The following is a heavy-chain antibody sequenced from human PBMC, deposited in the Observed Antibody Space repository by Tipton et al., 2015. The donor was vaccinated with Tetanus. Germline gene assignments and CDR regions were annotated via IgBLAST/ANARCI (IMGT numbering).Heavy chain of an antibody. Sequence: TLSLTCAVSGGSLSGFYWSWIRQPPGKGLEWTGEINHSGSTNYNPSLQSRITMSFDKSKNQFSLRLTSVTAADTAIYYCVRSQIAVARYFDLWGRGTLVTVSS. V-gene: IGHV4-34*01. D-gene: IGHD6-19*01. J-gene: IGHJ2*01. CDR3: VRSQIAVARYFDL. CDR1: GGSLSGFY. CDR2: INHSGST.